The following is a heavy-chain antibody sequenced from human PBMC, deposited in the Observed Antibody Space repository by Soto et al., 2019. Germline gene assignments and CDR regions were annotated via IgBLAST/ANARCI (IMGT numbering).Heavy chain of an antibody. J-gene: IGHJ4*02. CDR1: GDSISSYY. CDR3: ALRSMAVVPEY. Sequence: QVQLQESGPGLVKPSETLSLTCAVSGDSISSYYCMWIRQPPGKGLESIGYLYYGRSANYNPSLRSRFTLSVDTSTNQCSLTLSSMTAADTAVYYCALRSMAVVPEYWGQGTLVTVSS. V-gene: IGHV4-59*01. CDR2: LYYGRSA. D-gene: IGHD3-22*01.